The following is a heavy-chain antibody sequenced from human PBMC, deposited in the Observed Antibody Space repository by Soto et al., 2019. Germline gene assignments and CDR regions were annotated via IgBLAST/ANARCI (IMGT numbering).Heavy chain of an antibody. CDR3: ARFPAYYGSGSYAFDI. Sequence: LGESLKISCKGSGYSFTSYWISWVRQMPGKGLEWMGRIDPSDSYTNYSPSFQGHVTISADKSISTAYLQWSSLKASDTAMYYCARFPAYYGSGSYAFDIWGQGTMVTVSS. V-gene: IGHV5-10-1*01. CDR1: GYSFTSYW. D-gene: IGHD3-10*01. J-gene: IGHJ3*02. CDR2: IDPSDSYT.